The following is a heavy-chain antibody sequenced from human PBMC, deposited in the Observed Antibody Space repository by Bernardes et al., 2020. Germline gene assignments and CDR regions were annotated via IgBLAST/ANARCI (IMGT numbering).Heavy chain of an antibody. Sequence: GGSLRLSCAASGFTFSSYAMSWVRQAPGKGLEWVSAISGSGGSTYYADSVKGRFTISRDNSKNTLYLQMNSLRAEDTAVYYCAKSPPYYYGSGSSPFDYWGQGTLVTVSS. J-gene: IGHJ4*02. CDR2: ISGSGGST. CDR1: GFTFSSYA. CDR3: AKSPPYYYGSGSSPFDY. V-gene: IGHV3-23*01. D-gene: IGHD3-10*01.